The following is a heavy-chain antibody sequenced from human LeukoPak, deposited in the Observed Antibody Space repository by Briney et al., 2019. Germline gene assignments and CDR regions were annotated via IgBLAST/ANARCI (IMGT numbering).Heavy chain of an antibody. J-gene: IGHJ4*02. V-gene: IGHV1-18*03. CDR2: ISAYNDNT. CDR1: GYTFTNYG. Sequence: GASVKVSCKASGYTFTNYGISWVRQAPGQGLEWLGWISAYNDNTNYAQILQGRVTITRDTSASTAYMELSSLRSEDMAVYYCARASRYSSSWGSLDYWGQGTLVTVSS. D-gene: IGHD6-13*01. CDR3: ARASRYSSSWGSLDY.